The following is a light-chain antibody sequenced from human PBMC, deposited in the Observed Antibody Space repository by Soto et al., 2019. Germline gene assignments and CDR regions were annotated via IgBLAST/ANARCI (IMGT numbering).Light chain of an antibody. CDR2: DVS. J-gene: IGLJ2*01. Sequence: QSVLTQPASVSGSPGQSITISCTGTSSDIGNYNYVSWYQQHPGKAPKLMIYDVSNRPSGISNRFSGSKSGNTASLTISGLEAEDEADYYCSSHTISTTLVFGGGTKVTVL. V-gene: IGLV2-14*01. CDR1: SSDIGNYNY. CDR3: SSHTISTTLV.